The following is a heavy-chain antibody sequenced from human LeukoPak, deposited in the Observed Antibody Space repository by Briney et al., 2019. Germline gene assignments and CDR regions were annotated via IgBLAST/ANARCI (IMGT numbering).Heavy chain of an antibody. J-gene: IGHJ4*02. CDR3: ARGGNSPEY. Sequence: PGGSLRLSCAASGFTFSSYWMHWVRQAPGEGLVSVSRVSTDGSSTDYADSVKGRFTISRDNAKNTLYLQMNSLRAEDTVVYYCARGGNSPEYWGQGTLVTVSS. CDR1: GFTFSSYW. D-gene: IGHD4-4*01. CDR2: VSTDGSST. V-gene: IGHV3-74*01.